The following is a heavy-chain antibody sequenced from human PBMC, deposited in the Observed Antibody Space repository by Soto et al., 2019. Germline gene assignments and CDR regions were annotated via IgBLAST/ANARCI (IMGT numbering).Heavy chain of an antibody. CDR3: AKDMGGYYYDSSGYYYGAFDI. J-gene: IGHJ3*02. V-gene: IGHV3-9*01. D-gene: IGHD3-22*01. CDR2: ISWNSGSI. CDR1: GFTFDDYA. Sequence: PGGSLRLSCAASGFTFDDYAMHWVRQAPGKGLEWVSGISWNSGSIGYADSVKGRFTISRDNAKNSLYLQMNSLRAEDTALYYCAKDMGGYYYDSSGYYYGAFDIWGQGTMVTVSS.